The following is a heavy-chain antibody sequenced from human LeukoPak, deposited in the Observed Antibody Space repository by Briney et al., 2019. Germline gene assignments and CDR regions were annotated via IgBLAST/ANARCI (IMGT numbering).Heavy chain of an antibody. Sequence: GGSLRLSCAASGFTFSNYAMSWVRQAPGKGLEWVSAFSGGGGSTYYADSVKGRFTISRDNAKNSLYLQMNSLRAEDTAVYYCAKGPLSHFDYWGQGTLVTVSS. V-gene: IGHV3-23*01. CDR3: AKGPLSHFDY. D-gene: IGHD2/OR15-2a*01. J-gene: IGHJ4*02. CDR2: FSGGGGST. CDR1: GFTFSNYA.